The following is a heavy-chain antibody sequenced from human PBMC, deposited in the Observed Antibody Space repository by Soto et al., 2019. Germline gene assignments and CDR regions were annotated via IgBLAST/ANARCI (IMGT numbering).Heavy chain of an antibody. Sequence: SETLSLTCTVSGGSISSGDYYWSWIRQPPGKGLEWIGYIYYSGSTYYNPSLKSRVTISVDTSKNQFSLKLSSVTAADTAVYYCARDRDSSGFLFDYWGQGTLVTVSS. J-gene: IGHJ4*02. D-gene: IGHD3-22*01. CDR3: ARDRDSSGFLFDY. CDR1: GGSISSGDYY. V-gene: IGHV4-30-4*01. CDR2: IYYSGST.